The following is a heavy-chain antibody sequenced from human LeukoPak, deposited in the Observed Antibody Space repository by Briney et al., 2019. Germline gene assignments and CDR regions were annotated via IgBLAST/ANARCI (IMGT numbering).Heavy chain of an antibody. CDR1: GFTFSSYG. V-gene: IGHV3-23*01. D-gene: IGHD5-24*01. Sequence: GGSPTLSCAASGFTFSSYGMSWVRQAPGKGLERASTITPGGDTTYAADSVKGPFPISRDNFKSTLYLQMNRLRAEDTAVYYCARMATVLDNWGRGTLVTVSS. CDR3: ARMATVLDN. J-gene: IGHJ4*02. CDR2: ITPGGDTT.